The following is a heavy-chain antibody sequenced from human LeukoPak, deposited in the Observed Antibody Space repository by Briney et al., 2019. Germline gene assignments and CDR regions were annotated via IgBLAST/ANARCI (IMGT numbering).Heavy chain of an antibody. CDR1: GFTFSSYW. V-gene: IGHV3-7*01. CDR2: IKQDGSEK. CDR3: ARGCLGGEIAVAGWGFDY. Sequence: PGGSLRLSCAASGFTFSSYWMSWVRQAPGKGLEWVANIKQDGSEKYYVDSMKGRFTISRDNVENSLYLQMNRLRADDTAVYYCARGCLGGEIAVAGWGFDYWGQGALVTVSS. D-gene: IGHD6-19*01. J-gene: IGHJ4*02.